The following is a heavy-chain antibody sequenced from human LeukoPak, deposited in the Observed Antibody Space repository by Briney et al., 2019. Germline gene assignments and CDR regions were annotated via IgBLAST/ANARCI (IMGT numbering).Heavy chain of an antibody. CDR2: ISGSGGST. J-gene: IGHJ4*02. CDR3: AKEYSSGWFDEGPTDY. D-gene: IGHD6-19*01. Sequence: PGASLRLSCAASGFTFSSYAMSWVRQAPGKGLEWVSAISGSGGSTYYADSVKGRFTISRDNSKNMLYLQMNSLRAEDTAVYYCAKEYSSGWFDEGPTDYWGQGTLVTVSS. V-gene: IGHV3-23*01. CDR1: GFTFSSYA.